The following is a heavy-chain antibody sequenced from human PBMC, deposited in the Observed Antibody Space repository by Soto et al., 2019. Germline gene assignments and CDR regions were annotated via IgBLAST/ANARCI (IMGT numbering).Heavy chain of an antibody. J-gene: IGHJ5*02. D-gene: IGHD3-22*01. V-gene: IGHV4-34*01. CDR1: GGSFSGYY. CDR3: ARDRHDSSGYYYVYNWFDP. CDR2: INHSGST. Sequence: SETLSLTCAVYGGSFSGYYWSWIRQPPGKGLEWIGEINHSGSTNYNPSLKSRVTISVDTSKNQFSLKLSSVTAADTAVYYGARDRHDSSGYYYVYNWFDPWGQGTLVTVSS.